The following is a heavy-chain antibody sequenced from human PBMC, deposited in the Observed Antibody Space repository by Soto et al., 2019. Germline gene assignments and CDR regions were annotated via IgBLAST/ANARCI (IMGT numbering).Heavy chain of an antibody. CDR3: ACRSGQLPYYFVY. J-gene: IGHJ4*02. CDR2: ISASKGNT. V-gene: IGHV1-18*03. Sequence: VASVKVSCKASGFTFSNYGITWVRQAPGQGLEWMGWISASKGNTNYAQKFQGRVTMTTDTSTSTTYMELRSLRSDDMAVYYCACRSGQLPYYFVYWGQRTHVTVFS. D-gene: IGHD6-6*01. CDR1: GFTFSNYG.